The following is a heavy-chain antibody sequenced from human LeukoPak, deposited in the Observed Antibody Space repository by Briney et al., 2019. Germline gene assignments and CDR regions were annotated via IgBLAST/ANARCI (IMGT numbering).Heavy chain of an antibody. CDR2: IKEDGSEN. D-gene: IGHD2-15*01. V-gene: IGHV3-7*01. CDR3: AREGLYVGVPTDDIYHFYYYMDV. J-gene: IGHJ6*03. CDR1: GFTFSTYW. Sequence: PGGSLRLSCAASGFTFSTYWMSWVRQAPGKGLEWVANIKEDGSENYYVDSVKGRFTISRDNAKNALYLQVNSLRAEDTAVYYCAREGLYVGVPTDDIYHFYYYMDVWGKGTTVTVSS.